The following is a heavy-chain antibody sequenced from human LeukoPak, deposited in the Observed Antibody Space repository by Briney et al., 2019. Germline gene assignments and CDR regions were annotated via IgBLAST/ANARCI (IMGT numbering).Heavy chain of an antibody. J-gene: IGHJ3*02. D-gene: IGHD3-3*01. CDR3: AKDGEEHLTIYGVAIAHDAFDI. CDR1: GFTFSSYG. CDR2: IRYDGSNK. Sequence: PGGSLRLSCAASGFTFSSYGMHWVRQAPGKGLEWVAFIRYDGSNKYYADSVKGRFTISRDNSKNTLYLQMNSLRAEDTAVYYCAKDGEEHLTIYGVAIAHDAFDIWGQGTMVTVSS. V-gene: IGHV3-30*02.